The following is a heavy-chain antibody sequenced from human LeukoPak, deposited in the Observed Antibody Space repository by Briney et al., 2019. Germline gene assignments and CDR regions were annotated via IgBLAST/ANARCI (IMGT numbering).Heavy chain of an antibody. CDR2: IRYDGSNK. V-gene: IGHV3-30*02. CDR3: AKDRHAPGRYCSSTICFPFDP. D-gene: IGHD2-2*01. J-gene: IGHJ5*02. Sequence: GGSLRLSCAASGFTFSSYGMHWVRQAPGKGLEWVAFIRYDGSNKYYADSVKGRFTISRDNSKNTLYLQMNSLRAEDTAVYYCAKDRHAPGRYCSSTICFPFDPWGQGTLVTVSS. CDR1: GFTFSSYG.